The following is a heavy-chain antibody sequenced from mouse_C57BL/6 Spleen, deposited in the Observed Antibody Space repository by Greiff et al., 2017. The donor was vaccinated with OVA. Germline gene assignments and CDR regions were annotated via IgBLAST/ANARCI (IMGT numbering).Heavy chain of an antibody. CDR2: IYPGSGST. V-gene: IGHV1-55*01. CDR3: AGYYYGSRYFDY. D-gene: IGHD1-1*01. Sequence: QVQLQQPGAELVKPGASVKMSCKASGYTFTSYWITWVKQRPGQGLEWIGDIYPGSGSTNYNEKFKSKATLTVDTSSSTAYMQLSSLTSVDSAVYYCAGYYYGSRYFDYWGQGTTLTVSS. J-gene: IGHJ2*01. CDR1: GYTFTSYW.